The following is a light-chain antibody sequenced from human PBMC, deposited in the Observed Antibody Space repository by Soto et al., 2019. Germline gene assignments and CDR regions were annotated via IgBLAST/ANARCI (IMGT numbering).Light chain of an antibody. Sequence: EIVMTQSPGTLSVSPGERATLSCRASQSVSSNLAWYQQKPGQAPRLLIYGASTRATGIPARFSGSGSGTEFTLTISSLQSEDFAVYYCQKYNNWPRTFGQGTKVDIK. V-gene: IGKV3-15*01. CDR3: QKYNNWPRT. CDR2: GAS. J-gene: IGKJ1*01. CDR1: QSVSSN.